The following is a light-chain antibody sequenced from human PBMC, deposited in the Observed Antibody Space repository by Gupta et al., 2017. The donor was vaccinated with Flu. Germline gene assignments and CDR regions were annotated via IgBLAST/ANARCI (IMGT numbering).Light chain of an antibody. CDR1: QSVHNF. CDR3: HQRSVWPLT. J-gene: IGKJ4*01. Sequence: IVLTQSPATLSLSPGERGTLSCRASQSVHNFLAWYQQKPGQAPRLLISDASNRATGIPARFTGSGSETDFTLTISSLEAEDSAVYYCHQRSVWPLTFGGGTKVVIK. V-gene: IGKV3-11*01. CDR2: DAS.